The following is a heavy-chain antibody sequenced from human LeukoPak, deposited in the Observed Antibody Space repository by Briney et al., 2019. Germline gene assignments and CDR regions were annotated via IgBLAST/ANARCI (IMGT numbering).Heavy chain of an antibody. CDR1: GCSFSSSNL. CDR3: ASAGHDGIGYKVC. D-gene: IGHD3-22*01. Sequence: PSGTLSLTCDVSGCSFSSSNLRSWVRQPPGKRLEWIGEIYHSGSANYNPSLKSRFTISVDKSKNQFSLRLSSVTAADTAVYYCASAGHDGIGYKVCWGQGTLVTVSS. V-gene: IGHV4-4*02. CDR2: IYHSGSA. J-gene: IGHJ4*02.